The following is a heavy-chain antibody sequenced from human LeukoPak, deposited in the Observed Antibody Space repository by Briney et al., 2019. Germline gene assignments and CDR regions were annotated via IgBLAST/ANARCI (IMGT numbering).Heavy chain of an antibody. CDR2: IYSDELGT. Sequence: QSGGTLRLSCAASGFTFSSYWMHWVRQAPGKGLVWVSRIYSDELGTTYADSVKGRFTISRDNAKNTLYLQMNSLRAEDTAVYYCTRGRIGTDTFDIWGQGTMVTVTS. CDR3: TRGRIGTDTFDI. J-gene: IGHJ3*02. D-gene: IGHD1-1*01. V-gene: IGHV3-74*01. CDR1: GFTFSSYW.